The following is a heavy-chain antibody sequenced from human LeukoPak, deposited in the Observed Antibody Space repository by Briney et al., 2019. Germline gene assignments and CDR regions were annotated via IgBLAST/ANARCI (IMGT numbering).Heavy chain of an antibody. CDR1: GFSFDDYA. D-gene: IGHD3-10*01. CDR2: ISWYSGSI. V-gene: IGHV3-9*01. Sequence: GGALRLSCAASGFSFDDYAMHWVRPAPGRGLAWVSGISWYSGSIGYADSVKGRFNISRDNAKNSLYVQMNSLRADDTALYYCAKAPLPYYYGSGSYYPNYFDYWGQGTLVAVSS. CDR3: AKAPLPYYYGSGSYYPNYFDY. J-gene: IGHJ4*02.